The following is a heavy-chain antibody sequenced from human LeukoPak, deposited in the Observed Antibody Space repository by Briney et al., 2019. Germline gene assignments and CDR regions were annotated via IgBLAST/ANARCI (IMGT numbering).Heavy chain of an antibody. CDR2: IWYDGSNK. CDR1: GFTFSSYG. D-gene: IGHD4-11*01. V-gene: IGHV3-33*06. J-gene: IGHJ6*03. Sequence: GGSLRLSCAASGFTFSSYGMHWARQAPGKGLEWVAVIWYDGSNKYYADSVKGRFTISRDNSKNTLYLQMNSLRAEDTAVYYCAKGTVTYYYMDVWGKGTTVTVSS. CDR3: AKGTVTYYYMDV.